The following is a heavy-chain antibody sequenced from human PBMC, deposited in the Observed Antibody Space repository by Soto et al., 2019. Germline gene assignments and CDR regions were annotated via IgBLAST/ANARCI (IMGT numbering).Heavy chain of an antibody. V-gene: IGHV5-51*01. CDR3: ARHRGHYYGSGSPDAFDI. Sequence: GESLKISCKGPGYSFTSYWIGWVRQMPGKGLEWMGIIYPGDSDTRYSPSFQGQVTISADKSISTAYLQWSSLKASDTAMYYCARHRGHYYGSGSPDAFDIWGQGTMVTVSS. CDR1: GYSFTSYW. D-gene: IGHD3-10*01. J-gene: IGHJ3*02. CDR2: IYPGDSDT.